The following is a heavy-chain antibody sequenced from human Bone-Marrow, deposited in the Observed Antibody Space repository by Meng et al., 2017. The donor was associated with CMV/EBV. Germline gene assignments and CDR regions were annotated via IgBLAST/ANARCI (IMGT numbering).Heavy chain of an antibody. CDR1: GGSVSSGSYY. CDR3: ARETGDCSSTSCSFFAY. D-gene: IGHD2-2*01. CDR2: IYYSGST. J-gene: IGHJ4*02. Sequence: GSLRLSCTVSGGSVSSGSYYWSWIRQPPGKGLEWIGYIYYSGSTNYNPSLKSRVTISVDTSKNQFSLKLSSVTAADTAVYYCARETGDCSSTSCSFFAYWGQGNLGHVAS. V-gene: IGHV4-61*01.